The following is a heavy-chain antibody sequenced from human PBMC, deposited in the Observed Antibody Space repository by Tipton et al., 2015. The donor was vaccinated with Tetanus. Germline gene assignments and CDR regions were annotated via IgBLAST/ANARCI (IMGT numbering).Heavy chain of an antibody. Sequence: SLRLSCAASGFTFSDYYMSWIRQAPGKGLEWVSYISSSGSTIYYADSVKGRFTISRDNAKNSLYLQMNSRRAEDTAVYYCASLSSGYSYYYYYYMDVWGKGTTVTVSS. D-gene: IGHD5-18*01. V-gene: IGHV3-11*01. CDR3: ASLSSGYSYYYYYYMDV. CDR1: GFTFSDYY. CDR2: ISSSGSTI. J-gene: IGHJ6*03.